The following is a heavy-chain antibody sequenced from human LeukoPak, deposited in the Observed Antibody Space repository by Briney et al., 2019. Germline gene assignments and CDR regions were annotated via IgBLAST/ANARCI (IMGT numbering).Heavy chain of an antibody. J-gene: IGHJ4*02. D-gene: IGHD7-27*01. CDR1: GGSISSGGSR. V-gene: IGHV4-31*03. CDR2: IYYSGST. Sequence: SETLSLTCNVSGGSISSGGSRWSWIRQHPGKGLEWIGYIYYSGSTHYNPSLESRLTMSVDTSKNQFSLHLTSVTAADTAVYYCARDWGTYFDYWGQGTLVTVSS. CDR3: ARDWGTYFDY.